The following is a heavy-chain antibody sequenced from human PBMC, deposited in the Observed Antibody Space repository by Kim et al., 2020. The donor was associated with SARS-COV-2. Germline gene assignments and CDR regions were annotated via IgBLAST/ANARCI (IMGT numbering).Heavy chain of an antibody. D-gene: IGHD3-22*01. V-gene: IGHV1-2*02. CDR3: ARNSSGYLY. Sequence: ASVKVSCKASGYTFTDYYVHWMRQAPGQGLEWMGWIHPNRGDTKYAQNFQGRVTMTRDSSISTAYMELSSLRSDETAVYYCARNSSGYLYWGQGTLVTVSS. CDR2: IHPNRGDT. J-gene: IGHJ4*02. CDR1: GYTFTDYY.